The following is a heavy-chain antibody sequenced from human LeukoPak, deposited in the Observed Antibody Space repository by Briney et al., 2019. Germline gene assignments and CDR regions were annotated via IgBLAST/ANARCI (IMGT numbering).Heavy chain of an antibody. J-gene: IGHJ3*02. Sequence: GASVKVSCKASGGTFSSYAISWVRQAPGQRLEWMGWINAGNGNTKYSQKFQGRVTITRDTSASTAYMELSSLRSEDTAVYYCARPYSSGWYTGDAFDIWGQGTMVTVSS. D-gene: IGHD6-19*01. V-gene: IGHV1-3*01. CDR2: INAGNGNT. CDR1: GGTFSSYA. CDR3: ARPYSSGWYTGDAFDI.